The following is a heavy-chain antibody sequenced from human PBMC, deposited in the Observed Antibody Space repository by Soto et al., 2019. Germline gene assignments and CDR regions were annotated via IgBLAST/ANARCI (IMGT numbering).Heavy chain of an antibody. Sequence: QVQLVQSGAEVRKPGSAVRVSCKASGGTFNMYAMNWVRQAPGQGLEWMAGIIPIFDKPRYSQQFKVIVTITVDESTSTAYMELSSLRSADTAIYYCARSIGSGGVIGGFDYWGQGTLVTVAS. CDR1: GGTFNMYA. D-gene: IGHD3-16*02. CDR3: ARSIGSGGVIGGFDY. V-gene: IGHV1-69*01. J-gene: IGHJ4*02. CDR2: IIPIFDKP.